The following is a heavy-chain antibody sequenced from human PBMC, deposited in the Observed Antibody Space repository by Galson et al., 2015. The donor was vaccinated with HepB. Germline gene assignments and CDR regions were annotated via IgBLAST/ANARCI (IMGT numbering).Heavy chain of an antibody. V-gene: IGHV1-69*13. CDR2: ITPMFGTA. CDR1: GGTFSRYA. D-gene: IGHD1-14*01. CDR3: AREGIEGVTNPVDS. J-gene: IGHJ4*02. Sequence: SVKVSCKASGGTFSRYAISWVRQAPGQGLEWMGGITPMFGTANYAQKFQGRVTITADESTSTAYMELGNLRSEDTAVYYCAREGIEGVTNPVDSWGQGTLVTVSA.